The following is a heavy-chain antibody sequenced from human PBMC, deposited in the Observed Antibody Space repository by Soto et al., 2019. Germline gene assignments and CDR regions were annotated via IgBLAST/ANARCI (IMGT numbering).Heavy chain of an antibody. V-gene: IGHV3-33*01. CDR1: GFTFSSYG. CDR3: ARARRGDNWNDFDI. J-gene: IGHJ3*02. CDR2: IWYDGSNK. D-gene: IGHD1-1*01. Sequence: GGSLRLSCAASGFTFSSYGMHWVRQAPGKGLEWVAVIWYDGSNKYYADSVKGRFTISRDNSKNTLYLQMNSLRAEDTAVYYCARARRGDNWNDFDIWGQGTMVTVSS.